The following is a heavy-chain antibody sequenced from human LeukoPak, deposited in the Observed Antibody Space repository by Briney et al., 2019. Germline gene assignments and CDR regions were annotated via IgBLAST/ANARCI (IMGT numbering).Heavy chain of an antibody. D-gene: IGHD6-13*01. CDR1: GYSISSGYF. CDR3: ARGWYSTKEFDY. V-gene: IGHV4-38-2*02. J-gene: IGHJ4*02. CDR2: IYHSGST. Sequence: SETLSLTCTVSGYSISSGYFWGWIRQPPGKGLEWIGSIYHSGSTSYNPSLKSRLTISVDTSKNQFSLSLNSVAAADTAVYFCARGWYSTKEFDYWGQGTLVTVSS.